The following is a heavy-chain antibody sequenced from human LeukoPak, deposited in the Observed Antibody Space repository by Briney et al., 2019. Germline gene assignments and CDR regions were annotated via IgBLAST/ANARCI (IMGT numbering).Heavy chain of an antibody. CDR3: ARDGLLLGYGSGNWFDP. Sequence: PGGSLRLSCAASGFTFSSYAMHWVRQAPGKGLEWVAVISYDGSNKYYADSVKGRFTIPRDNSKNTLYLQMNSLRGEDTAVYYCARDGLLLGYGSGNWFDPWGQGTLVTVSS. D-gene: IGHD3-10*01. CDR2: ISYDGSNK. V-gene: IGHV3-30-3*01. J-gene: IGHJ5*02. CDR1: GFTFSSYA.